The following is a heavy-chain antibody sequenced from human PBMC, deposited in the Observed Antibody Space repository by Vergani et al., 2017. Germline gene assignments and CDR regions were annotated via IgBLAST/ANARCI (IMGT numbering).Heavy chain of an antibody. J-gene: IGHJ4*02. Sequence: QVQLVESGGGLVKPGGSLRLSCAASGFTFSDYYMSWIRQAPGKGLEWVSYISSSSSYIYYADSVKGRFTISRDNSKNTLYLQMNSLRAEDTAVYYCGKDLNKRIVEMGFDYWGQGTLVTVSS. D-gene: IGHD2-21*01. CDR2: ISSSSSYI. V-gene: IGHV3-11*06. CDR3: GKDLNKRIVEMGFDY. CDR1: GFTFSDYY.